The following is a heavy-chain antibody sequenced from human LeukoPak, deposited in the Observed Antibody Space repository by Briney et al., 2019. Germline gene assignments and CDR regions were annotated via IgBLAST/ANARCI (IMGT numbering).Heavy chain of an antibody. CDR1: GFTFSSYS. D-gene: IGHD1-1*01. J-gene: IGHJ6*02. CDR2: ISSSSSYI. V-gene: IGHV3-21*01. Sequence: PGGSPRLSCAASGFTFSSYSMNWVRQAPGKGLEWVSSISSSSSYIYYADSVKGRFTISRDNAKNSLYLQMNSLRAEDTAVYYCARDPYNWNENYGMDVWGQGTTVTVSS. CDR3: ARDPYNWNENYGMDV.